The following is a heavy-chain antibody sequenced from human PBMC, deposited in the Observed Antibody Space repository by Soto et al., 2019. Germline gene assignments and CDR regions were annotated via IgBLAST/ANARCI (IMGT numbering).Heavy chain of an antibody. Sequence: ASVKVSCKASGYTFTSYAMHWVRQAPGQRLEWMGWINAGNGNTKYSQKFQGRVTITRDTSASTAYMELSSLRSEDTAVYYCVRVVGDGYNHFDYWGQGTLVTVSS. J-gene: IGHJ4*02. CDR1: GYTFTSYA. CDR2: INAGNGNT. V-gene: IGHV1-3*01. CDR3: VRVVGDGYNHFDY. D-gene: IGHD1-26*01.